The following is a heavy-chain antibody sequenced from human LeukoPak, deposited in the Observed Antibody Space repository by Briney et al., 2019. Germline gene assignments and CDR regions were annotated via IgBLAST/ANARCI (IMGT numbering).Heavy chain of an antibody. Sequence: ASVKVSCKASGYTFTSYAMLWVRQAPGQRLEWMGWINAGNGNTKYSQKFQGRVTITRDTSASTAYMELSSLRSEDTAVYYCARETGYCSSTSCYVLFDYWGQGTLVTVSS. CDR2: INAGNGNT. CDR1: GYTFTSYA. D-gene: IGHD2-2*01. CDR3: ARETGYCSSTSCYVLFDY. V-gene: IGHV1-3*01. J-gene: IGHJ4*02.